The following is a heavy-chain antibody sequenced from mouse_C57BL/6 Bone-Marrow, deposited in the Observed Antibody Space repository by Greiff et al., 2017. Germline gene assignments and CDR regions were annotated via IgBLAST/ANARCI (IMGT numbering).Heavy chain of an antibody. CDR3: ARSQCPLAY. Sequence: QVQLQQPGAELVRPGSSVKLSCKASGYTFTSYWMHWVKQRPIQGLEWIGMIHPNSSSTNYNEKFKSKATLTVDKSSSTAYMQLSSLTSEDSAVYYCARSQCPLAYWGQGTLVTVSA. J-gene: IGHJ3*01. CDR1: GYTFTSYW. D-gene: IGHD6-1*01. V-gene: IGHV1-64*01. CDR2: IHPNSSST.